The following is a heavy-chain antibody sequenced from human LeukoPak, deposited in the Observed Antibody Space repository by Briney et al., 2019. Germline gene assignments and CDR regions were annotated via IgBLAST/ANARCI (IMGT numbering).Heavy chain of an antibody. D-gene: IGHD3-22*01. Sequence: PSETLSLTCTVSGGSVSSGSYYWSWVRQPPGKELEWIGYIYYSGSTNYNPSLKSRVTISVDTSKNQFSLKLSSVTAADTAVYYCARLEYYDSSARYWYFDLWGRGTLVTVSS. V-gene: IGHV4-61*01. CDR2: IYYSGST. CDR3: ARLEYYDSSARYWYFDL. CDR1: GGSVSSGSYY. J-gene: IGHJ2*01.